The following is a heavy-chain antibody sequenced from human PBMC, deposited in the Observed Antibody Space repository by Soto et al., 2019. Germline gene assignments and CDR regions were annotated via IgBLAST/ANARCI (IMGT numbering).Heavy chain of an antibody. CDR1: GFTFSSYA. Sequence: GGSLRLSCAASGFTFSSYAMSWVRQAPGKGLEWVSAISGSDGSTTNYADSVKGRFTVSRDNARNTLHLQMNSLRAEDTAVYYCATAEVDYWGPGTLVTVSS. J-gene: IGHJ4*02. CDR3: ATAEVDY. V-gene: IGHV3-23*01. CDR2: ISGSDGSTT.